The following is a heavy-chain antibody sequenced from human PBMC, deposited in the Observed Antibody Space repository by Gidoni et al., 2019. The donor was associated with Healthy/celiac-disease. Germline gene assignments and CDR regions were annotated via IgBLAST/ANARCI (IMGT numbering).Heavy chain of an antibody. J-gene: IGHJ4*02. CDR2: IHYSGRN. V-gene: IGHV4-39*01. CDR1: GGSISSSSYY. CDR3: ARLILPLPGIAAAYFDY. D-gene: IGHD6-13*01. Sequence: QLQLQESGPGLVKPSETLSLTCTVSGGSISSSSYYWGWIRQPPGKGLEWIGSIHYSGRNYYNPSIKRRVTISVDTSKNQFSLKLSSVTAADTAVYYCARLILPLPGIAAAYFDYWGQGTLVTVSS.